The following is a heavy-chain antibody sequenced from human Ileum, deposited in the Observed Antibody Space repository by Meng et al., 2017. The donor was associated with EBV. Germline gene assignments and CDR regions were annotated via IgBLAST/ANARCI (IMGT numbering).Heavy chain of an antibody. CDR2: IFYRGNT. CDR1: GDSMSSSNYY. J-gene: IGHJ4*02. Sequence: LQLLESGPGLVRPSVTLSLTCSVSGDSMSSSNYYWGWIRQSPGKALECIGTIFYRGNTFYNPSLKTRLTISVDTSKNEFSLNLKSVTAADTAVYYCVSAYDYGDYEAFAYWGLGSLVTVSS. D-gene: IGHD4-17*01. V-gene: IGHV4-39*07. CDR3: VSAYDYGDYEAFAY.